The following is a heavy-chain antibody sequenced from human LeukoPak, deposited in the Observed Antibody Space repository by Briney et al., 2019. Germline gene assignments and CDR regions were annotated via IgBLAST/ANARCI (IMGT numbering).Heavy chain of an antibody. D-gene: IGHD1-26*01. CDR2: ISGSGGST. Sequence: GGSLRLSCAASGFTFSSYGMSWVRQAPGKGLEWVSAISGSGGSTYYADSVKGRFTISRDNSKNTLYLQMNSLRAEDTAVYYCARENSGSYYGSPNYFDYWGQGTLVTVSS. J-gene: IGHJ4*02. CDR3: ARENSGSYYGSPNYFDY. CDR1: GFTFSSYG. V-gene: IGHV3-23*01.